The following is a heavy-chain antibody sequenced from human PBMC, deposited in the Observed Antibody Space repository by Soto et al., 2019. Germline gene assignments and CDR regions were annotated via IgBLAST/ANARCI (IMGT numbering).Heavy chain of an antibody. J-gene: IGHJ6*02. CDR2: ISSSGSTI. CDR3: AREGNDILTGYRRYYYYGMDV. V-gene: IGHV3-11*01. Sequence: QVQLVESGGGLVKPGGSLRLSCAASGFTFSDYYMSWIRQAPGKGLEWVSYISSSGSTIYYADSVKGRFTISRDNAKNSLYLQMNSLRAEDTAVYYCAREGNDILTGYRRYYYYGMDVWGQGTTVTVSS. CDR1: GFTFSDYY. D-gene: IGHD3-9*01.